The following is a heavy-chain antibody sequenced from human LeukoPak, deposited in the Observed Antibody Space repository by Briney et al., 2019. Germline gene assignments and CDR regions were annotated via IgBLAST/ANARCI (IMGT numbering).Heavy chain of an antibody. J-gene: IGHJ4*02. V-gene: IGHV4-59*12. D-gene: IGHD5-18*01. CDR2: IYYSGST. CDR3: AREGGYSYGDAPLHFDH. CDR1: GGCISPYY. Sequence: SETLSLTCTVSGGCISPYYWSWIRQPPGKGLEWIGYIYYSGSTNYNPSLKSRVTISVDTSKDQFSLKLSSVTAADTAVYYCAREGGYSYGDAPLHFDHWGQGTLVTVSS.